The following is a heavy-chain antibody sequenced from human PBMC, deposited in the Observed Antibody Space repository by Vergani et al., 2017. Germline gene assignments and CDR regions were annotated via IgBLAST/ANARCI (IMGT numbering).Heavy chain of an antibody. Sequence: EVQLLQSGGGVIQPGGSVRLSCAASGFTFSACPMTWVRQAPGKGLEWVSAISARDPSTYYADSVKGRFTISRDNSKNILYLQMNSLRAEDTAVYYCSRLSYDTTPYLQGGYDCWGQGTLVSVSS. V-gene: IGHV3-23*01. D-gene: IGHD3-22*01. CDR3: SRLSYDTTPYLQGGYDC. J-gene: IGHJ4*02. CDR1: GFTFSACP. CDR2: ISARDPST.